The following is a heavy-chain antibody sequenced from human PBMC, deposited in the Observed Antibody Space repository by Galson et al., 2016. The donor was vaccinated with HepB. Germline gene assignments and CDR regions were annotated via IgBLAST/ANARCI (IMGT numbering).Heavy chain of an antibody. J-gene: IGHJ4*02. V-gene: IGHV3-49*03. Sequence: SLRLSCAASGFSFGDYAMSWFRQAPGKGLEWVGLIRSKGYGGTIEYAASVKGRFTISRDDSKSIAYLQMNSLKTEDTAVYYCTRDYGFYYDTSAYPLDYWGQGTLVTVSS. CDR2: IRSKGYGGTI. CDR3: TRDYGFYYDTSAYPLDY. D-gene: IGHD3-22*01. CDR1: GFSFGDYA.